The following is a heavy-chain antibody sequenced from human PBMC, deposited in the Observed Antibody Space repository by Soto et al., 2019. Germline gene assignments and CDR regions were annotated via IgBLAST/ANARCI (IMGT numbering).Heavy chain of an antibody. V-gene: IGHV1-18*01. CDR1: GYTFTSYG. J-gene: IGHJ6*02. CDR3: ARDTTTVTRYYYYGMDV. D-gene: IGHD4-17*01. CDR2: ISAYNGNT. Sequence: QVQLVQSGAEVKKPGASVKVSCKASGYTFTSYGISWVRQAPGQGLEWMGWISAYNGNTNYAQKLQGRVTMTTDKSTSTAYMELRSLRSDDTAVYYCARDTTTVTRYYYYGMDVWGQGTTVTVSS.